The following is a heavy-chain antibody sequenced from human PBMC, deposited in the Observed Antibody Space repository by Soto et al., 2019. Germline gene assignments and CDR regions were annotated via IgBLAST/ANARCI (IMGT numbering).Heavy chain of an antibody. CDR1: GGSISSYY. D-gene: IGHD3-16*01. CDR2: IYYSGST. J-gene: IGHJ4*02. CDR3: ARRYGGNFDY. V-gene: IGHV4-59*01. Sequence: SETLSLTCTVSGGSISSYYLSWIRKPPGKGLEWIGYIYYSGSTNYNPSLKSRVTISVDTSKNQFSLKLSSVTAADTAVYYCARRYGGNFDYWGQGTLVTVSS.